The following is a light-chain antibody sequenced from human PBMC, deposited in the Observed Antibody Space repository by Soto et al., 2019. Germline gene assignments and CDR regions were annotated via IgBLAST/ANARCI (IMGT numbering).Light chain of an antibody. CDR3: QSADSSGTIWV. CDR1: ALPKQY. Sequence: SYELTQPPSVSVSPGQTARITCSGDALPKQYAYWYQQKPGQAPVLVIYKDSERPSGIPERFSGSSSGTTVTLTISGAQAEDEADYYCQSADSSGTIWVFGGGTKLTVL. CDR2: KDS. V-gene: IGLV3-25*03. J-gene: IGLJ3*02.